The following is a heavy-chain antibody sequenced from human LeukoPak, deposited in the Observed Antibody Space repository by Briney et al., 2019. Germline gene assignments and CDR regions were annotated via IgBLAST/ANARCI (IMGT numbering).Heavy chain of an antibody. CDR2: IYTSGST. J-gene: IGHJ6*03. CDR3: ARGGSGSYYTTSYYYYYMDV. V-gene: IGHV4-61*02. D-gene: IGHD3-10*01. CDR1: GGSLSSGSYY. Sequence: PSQTLSLTCTVSGGSLSSGSYYWSWIRQPAGKGLEWIGRIYTSGSTHYNPSLKSRVTISVDTSKNQFSLRLSSVTAADTAVYYCARGGSGSYYTTSYYYYYMDVWGKGTTVTVSS.